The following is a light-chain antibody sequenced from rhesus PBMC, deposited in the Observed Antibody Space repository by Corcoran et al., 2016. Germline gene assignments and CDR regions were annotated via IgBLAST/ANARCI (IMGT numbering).Light chain of an antibody. Sequence: DIQMTQSPSSLSASVGDRVTITCRASENVHNYLNWYQPQPGKAPKPLISKASTLQSGVPSRFSGIGSGTDDTFTISSLQPEDVGSYYYQHGHGTPWTFGQGTKVEIK. J-gene: IGKJ1*01. CDR3: QHGHGTPWT. CDR2: KAS. V-gene: IGKV1-74*01. CDR1: ENVHNY.